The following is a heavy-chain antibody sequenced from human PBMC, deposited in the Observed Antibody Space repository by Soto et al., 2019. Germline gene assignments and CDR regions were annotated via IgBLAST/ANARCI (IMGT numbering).Heavy chain of an antibody. J-gene: IGHJ4*02. CDR1: VGSISSGGYY. D-gene: IGHD6-13*01. Sequence: TLSLTCTFSVGSISSGGYYCSWIRQHPWKGLEWIGYIYYSGSTYYNPSLKSRVTISVDTSKNQFSLKLSSVTAADTAVYYCASYSGYSSSWPREGVVYWGQGILVSVS. V-gene: IGHV4-31*03. CDR3: ASYSGYSSSWPREGVVY. CDR2: IYYSGST.